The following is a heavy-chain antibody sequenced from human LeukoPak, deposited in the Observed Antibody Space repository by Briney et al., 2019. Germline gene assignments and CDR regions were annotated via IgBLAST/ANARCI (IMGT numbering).Heavy chain of an antibody. V-gene: IGHV3-15*01. J-gene: IGHJ4*02. Sequence: GGSLRLSCAASGFTFSNAWMSWVRQAPGKGLEWVGRIKSKTDGGTTDYAAPVKGRFTISRDDSKNTLYLQMNSLKTEDTAVNYCTTDLDSSGYDFFFDYWGQGTLVTVSS. CDR3: TTDLDSSGYDFFFDY. D-gene: IGHD5-12*01. CDR2: IKSKTDGGTT. CDR1: GFTFSNAW.